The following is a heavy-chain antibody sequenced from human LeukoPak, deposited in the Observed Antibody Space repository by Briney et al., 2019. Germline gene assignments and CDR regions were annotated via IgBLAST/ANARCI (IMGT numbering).Heavy chain of an antibody. D-gene: IGHD3-22*01. V-gene: IGHV4-61*02. J-gene: IGHJ6*04. Sequence: SSETLSLTCTVSGDSISSGDHYWRCIRQPAGKGLEWIGRISSSESTNYKPSLKSRVTISVDTSKNQFSLKLSSVTAADTAVYYCASPYYYDSSGYRPAASLDVWGKGTTVTVSS. CDR1: GDSISSGDHY. CDR2: ISSSEST. CDR3: ASPYYYDSSGYRPAASLDV.